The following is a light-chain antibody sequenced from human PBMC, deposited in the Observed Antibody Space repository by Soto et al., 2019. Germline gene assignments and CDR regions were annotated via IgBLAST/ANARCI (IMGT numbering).Light chain of an antibody. CDR1: QSISSY. V-gene: IGKV1-39*01. CDR2: AAS. Sequence: DIQMTQSPSSLSASVGDRVTITCRASQSISSYLNWYQQKPGKAPKLLIYAASSLQSGVPSRFSGSGSGTDFPLTISSLQPEDFATYYCQQRYSTPPAFGPETKVDI. J-gene: IGKJ3*01. CDR3: QQRYSTPPA.